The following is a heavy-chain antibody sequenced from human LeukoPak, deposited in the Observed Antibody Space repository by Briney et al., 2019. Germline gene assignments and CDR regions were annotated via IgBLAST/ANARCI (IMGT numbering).Heavy chain of an antibody. Sequence: TGGSLRLSCAASGFTVSTNYMSWVRQAPGKGLEWVPVIYSGDTTFYADSVRGKFTISRDNSKNTLYLQMNSLRAEDTAVYYCASILRSSSGYYFDYWGQGTLVTVSS. J-gene: IGHJ4*02. CDR2: IYSGDTT. CDR1: GFTVSTNY. D-gene: IGHD3-10*01. V-gene: IGHV3-66*01. CDR3: ASILRSSSGYYFDY.